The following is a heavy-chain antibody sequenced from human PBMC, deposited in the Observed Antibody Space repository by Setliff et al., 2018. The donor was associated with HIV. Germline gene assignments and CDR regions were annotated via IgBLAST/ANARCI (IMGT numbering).Heavy chain of an antibody. J-gene: IGHJ4*02. CDR1: GDTLSSYA. V-gene: IGHV1-69*13. D-gene: IGHD2-21*01. CDR3: TRGRGIIGALVY. Sequence: SVKVSCKTSGDTLSSYAITWVRQAPGQGLEWMGGIIPIFSTSNYAQRFQGRVTITADESTSTAYMELYNLRSEDTAMYYCTRGRGIIGALVYWGQGTLVTVSS. CDR2: IIPIFSTS.